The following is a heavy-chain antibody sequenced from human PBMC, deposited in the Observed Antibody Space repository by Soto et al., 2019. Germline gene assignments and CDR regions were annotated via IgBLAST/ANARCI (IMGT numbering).Heavy chain of an antibody. V-gene: IGHV3-66*01. CDR1: GFTVSSNY. D-gene: IGHD3-16*01. CDR3: ARRFNYYYYYMDV. Sequence: GGSLRLSCAASGFTVSSNYMSWVRQAPGKGLEWVSVIYSGGSTYYADSVKGRFTISRDNSKNTLYLQMNSLRAEDTAVYYCARRFNYYYYYMDVWGKGTTVTVS. CDR2: IYSGGST. J-gene: IGHJ6*03.